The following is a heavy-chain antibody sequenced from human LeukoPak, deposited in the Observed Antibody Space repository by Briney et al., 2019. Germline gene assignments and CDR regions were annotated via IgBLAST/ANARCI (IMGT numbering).Heavy chain of an antibody. CDR1: GLTFSSYG. D-gene: IGHD6-19*01. CDR2: IWYDGSNK. CDR3: ARDRGSGWYPIYYFDY. V-gene: IGHV3-33*01. J-gene: IGHJ4*02. Sequence: GGSLRLSCAASGLTFSSYGMHWVRQAPGKGLEWVAVIWYDGSNKYYADSVKGRFTISRDNSKNTLYLQMNSLRAEDTAVYYCARDRGSGWYPIYYFDYWGQGTLVTVSS.